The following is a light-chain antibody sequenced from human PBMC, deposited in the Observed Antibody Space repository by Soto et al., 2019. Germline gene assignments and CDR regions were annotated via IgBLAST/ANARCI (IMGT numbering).Light chain of an antibody. Sequence: EIVLTQSPGTLSLSPGERATLSCRASQSVSSSYLAWYQQKPGQAPRLLIFDASSRATGISDRFSGSGSGTDFTLTISRLEPEDFAVYYCQRYNNWPLTFGGGTKVESK. J-gene: IGKJ4*01. CDR3: QRYNNWPLT. CDR1: QSVSSSY. CDR2: DAS. V-gene: IGKV3-20*01.